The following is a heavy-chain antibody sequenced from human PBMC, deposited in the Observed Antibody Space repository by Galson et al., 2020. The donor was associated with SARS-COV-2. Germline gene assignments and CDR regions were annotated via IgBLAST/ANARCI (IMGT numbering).Heavy chain of an antibody. CDR3: TTSPTYDYVWGSYRYFYFDY. CDR2: IKSKTDGGTT. J-gene: IGHJ4*02. V-gene: IGHV3-15*01. Sequence: GGSLRLSCAASGFTFSNAWMSWVRQAPGKGLEWVGRIKSKTDGGTTDYAAPVKGRFTISRDDSKNTLYLQMNSLKTEDTAVYYCTTSPTYDYVWGSYRYFYFDYWGQGTLVTVSS. D-gene: IGHD3-16*02. CDR1: GFTFSNAW.